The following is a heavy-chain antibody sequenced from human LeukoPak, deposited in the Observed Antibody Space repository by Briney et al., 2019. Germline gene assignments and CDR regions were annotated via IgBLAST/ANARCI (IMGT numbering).Heavy chain of an antibody. CDR3: ARAPRSHYFDY. Sequence: SQTLSLTCTVSGGSISSSGYYWSWIRQPPGKGLEWIGYIYYSGSTYYNPSLKSQLTISADTPKNQFSLKLSSVTAADTAVYYCARAPRSHYFDYWGQGTPVTVSS. V-gene: IGHV4-31*01. CDR2: IYYSGST. J-gene: IGHJ4*02. CDR1: GGSISSSGYY.